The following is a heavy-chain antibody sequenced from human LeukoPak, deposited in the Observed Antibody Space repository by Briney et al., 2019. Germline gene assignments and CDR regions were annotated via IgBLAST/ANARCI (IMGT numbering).Heavy chain of an antibody. CDR3: ATTGSGSYYDY. CDR2: ITFSSSII. V-gene: IGHV3-48*01. Sequence: GGSLRLSCAASGFTFSSYSMNWVRQAPGKGLEWVSYITFSSSIIYYADSVKGRFTISRDNAKKSLYLQMNSLRAEDTAVYYCATTGSGSYYDYWGQGTLVTVSS. J-gene: IGHJ4*02. D-gene: IGHD1-26*01. CDR1: GFTFSSYS.